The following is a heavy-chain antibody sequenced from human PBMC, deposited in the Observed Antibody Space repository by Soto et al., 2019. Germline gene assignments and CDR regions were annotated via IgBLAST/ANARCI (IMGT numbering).Heavy chain of an antibody. CDR1: GFTFTSYG. Sequence: GASVKVSCKASGFTFTSYGFSWVRQAPGQGLEWMGWISAFNGNTNYAQNFQGRVTMTADTSTSTAYMELRSLKSDDTAVYYCARTKQWFGDLSHAYWGQGTLVTVSS. D-gene: IGHD3-10*01. CDR2: ISAFNGNT. J-gene: IGHJ4*02. CDR3: ARTKQWFGDLSHAY. V-gene: IGHV1-18*01.